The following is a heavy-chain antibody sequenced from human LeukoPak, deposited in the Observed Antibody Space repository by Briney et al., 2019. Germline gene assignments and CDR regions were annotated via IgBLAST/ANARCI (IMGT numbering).Heavy chain of an antibody. Sequence: PGRSLRLSCAASGFTFSSYGMHWVRQAPDKGLDWVAVISYDGSNKYYADSVKGRFTNSRDNSKNSLYLQMNSVRAEDTAVYYCAKTGFAFGGYGDAFDIWGQGTMVTVSS. CDR2: ISYDGSNK. D-gene: IGHD3-16*01. CDR3: AKTGFAFGGYGDAFDI. V-gene: IGHV3-30*18. J-gene: IGHJ3*02. CDR1: GFTFSSYG.